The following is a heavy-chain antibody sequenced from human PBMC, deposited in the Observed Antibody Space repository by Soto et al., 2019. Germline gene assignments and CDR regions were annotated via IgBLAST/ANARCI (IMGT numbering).Heavy chain of an antibody. CDR3: ARVWIGDYVPEYYGMDV. Sequence: QVQLVQSGAEVKKPGASVKVSCKASGYTFTSYAMNWVRQSPGQRLEWMGWINAGNGNTKYSQEFQGRVTITRDRSASTAYMEQSSLSSEDTSVYHCARVWIGDYVPEYYGMDVWGQGTTVTVSS. D-gene: IGHD4-17*01. CDR1: GYTFTSYA. CDR2: INAGNGNT. J-gene: IGHJ6*02. V-gene: IGHV1-3*01.